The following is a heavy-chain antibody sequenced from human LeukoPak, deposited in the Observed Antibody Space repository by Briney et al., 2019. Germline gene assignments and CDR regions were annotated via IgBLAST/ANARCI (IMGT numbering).Heavy chain of an antibody. D-gene: IGHD6-13*01. V-gene: IGHV1-8*01. CDR1: GYTFTSYD. J-gene: IGHJ4*02. CDR3: ANARRSSSSWYGYFDY. CDR2: MNPNSGNT. Sequence: ASVKVSCKASGYTFTSYDINWVRQATGQGLEWMGWMNPNSGNTGYAQKFQGRVTITADESTSTAYMELSSLRSEDTAVYYCANARRSSSSWYGYFDYWGQGTLVTVSS.